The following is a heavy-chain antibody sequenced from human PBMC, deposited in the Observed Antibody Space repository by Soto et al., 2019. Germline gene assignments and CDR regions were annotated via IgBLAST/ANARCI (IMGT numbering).Heavy chain of an antibody. CDR1: GFTFSSYD. CDR2: IGTAGDT. D-gene: IGHD3-9*01. Sequence: EVQLVESGGGLVQPGGSLRLSCAASGFTFSSYDMHWVRQATGKGLEWVSAIGTAGDTYYPGFVKGRFTISRENAKNSLYLQMNSLRAEDTAVYYCARGWELRYFDWLLQPSVGMDVWGQGTTVTVSS. V-gene: IGHV3-13*01. J-gene: IGHJ6*02. CDR3: ARGWELRYFDWLLQPSVGMDV.